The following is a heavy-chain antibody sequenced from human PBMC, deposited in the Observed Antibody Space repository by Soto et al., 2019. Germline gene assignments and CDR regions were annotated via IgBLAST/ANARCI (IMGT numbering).Heavy chain of an antibody. CDR1: GYTFTSFG. Sequence: ASVKVSCPASGYTFTSFGISWVRQAPGQGLEWMGWISAYNGNTNYAQKLQGRVTMTTDTSTSTAYMELRSLRSDDTAVYYCARDYTDNWFDPWGQGTLVTVSS. V-gene: IGHV1-18*01. J-gene: IGHJ5*02. CDR3: ARDYTDNWFDP. CDR2: ISAYNGNT. D-gene: IGHD4-4*01.